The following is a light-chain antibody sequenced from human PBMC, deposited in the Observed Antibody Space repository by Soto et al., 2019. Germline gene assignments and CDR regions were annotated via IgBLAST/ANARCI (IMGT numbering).Light chain of an antibody. J-gene: IGKJ2*01. Sequence: EIVLTQSPATLSLSPGERATLSCRASQSVSTYLAWYQQKPGQAPRLLMYDASNRATGIPARFSGSGSGTDFTLTSSSLEPEDFAVYYCQLRSNWPYTFGQGTKLEIK. CDR2: DAS. V-gene: IGKV3-11*01. CDR1: QSVSTY. CDR3: QLRSNWPYT.